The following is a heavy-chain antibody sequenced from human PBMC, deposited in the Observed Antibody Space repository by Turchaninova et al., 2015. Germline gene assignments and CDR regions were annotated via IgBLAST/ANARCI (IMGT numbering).Heavy chain of an antibody. CDR3: TTDYGRRAGTGGFDY. V-gene: IGHV3-15*01. Sequence: EVQLVESGGGLVKPGGSLRLSCAGSGFTFNNAWMSWVRQAPGKGVEWVGRRKSKTDGGTRDYVGHVKGKFTISRDDSKDTLYLQMSSLKTEDTAVYYCTTDYGRRAGTGGFDYWGQGTLVTVSS. D-gene: IGHD1/OR15-1a*01. CDR1: GFTFNNAW. CDR2: RKSKTDGGTR. J-gene: IGHJ4*02.